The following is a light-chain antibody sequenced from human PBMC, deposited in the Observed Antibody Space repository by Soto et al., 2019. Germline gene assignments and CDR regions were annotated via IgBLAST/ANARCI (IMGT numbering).Light chain of an antibody. V-gene: IGLV4-69*01. J-gene: IGLJ3*02. CDR3: QPWGTGSDWV. CDR1: SGHSNYA. CDR2: VNSDGSH. Sequence: QLVLTQSPSASASLGGSVKLTCTLSSGHSNYAIAWHQQRPEKGPRYLMKVNSDGSHIKSDGIPDRFSGSSSGAERYLTISSLQFEDEADYYCQPWGTGSDWVFGGGTKLTVL.